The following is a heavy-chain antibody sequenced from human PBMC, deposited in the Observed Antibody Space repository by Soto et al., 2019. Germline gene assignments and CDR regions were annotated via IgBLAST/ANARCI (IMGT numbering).Heavy chain of an antibody. CDR1: GFSLSTSGMG. CDR3: AHYSSTSSFDY. D-gene: IGHD6-13*01. V-gene: IGHV2-5*02. Sequence: QITLKESGPTLVKPTQTFTLACTFSGFSLSTSGMGVGWIRQPPGKALEWLALIYWDDDKRYSPYLESRLTITKDSSKNQVVLTMTNMDPVDTATYYCAHYSSTSSFDYWGQGTLVIVSS. J-gene: IGHJ4*02. CDR2: IYWDDDK.